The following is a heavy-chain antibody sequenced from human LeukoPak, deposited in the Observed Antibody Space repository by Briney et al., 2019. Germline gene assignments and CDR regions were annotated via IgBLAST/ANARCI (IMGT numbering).Heavy chain of an antibody. D-gene: IGHD5-24*01. CDR1: GGSISSYY. V-gene: IGHV4-59*01. Sequence: SETLSLTCTVSGGSISSYYWTWIRQSPGKGLEWIGFFHHSGSTNYNPSFKSRVTISADTSNNHFSLRLTSVTAADTAVYYCAGGWLPDKNDLWGQGTLVTVSA. J-gene: IGHJ5*02. CDR2: FHHSGST. CDR3: AGGWLPDKNDL.